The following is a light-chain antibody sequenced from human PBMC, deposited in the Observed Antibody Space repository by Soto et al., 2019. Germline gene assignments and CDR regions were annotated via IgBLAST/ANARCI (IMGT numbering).Light chain of an antibody. CDR2: EVR. Sequence: QSALTQPASVSGSPGQSITISCAGTMRDVGGYNLVSWYQQHPGRAPQLILYEVRNRPSGISFRFSGSKSGNTASLTISGLQAEDEADYYCSSFTSKSSRIFGGGTKLTVL. CDR1: MRDVGGYNL. CDR3: SSFTSKSSRI. J-gene: IGLJ2*01. V-gene: IGLV2-14*01.